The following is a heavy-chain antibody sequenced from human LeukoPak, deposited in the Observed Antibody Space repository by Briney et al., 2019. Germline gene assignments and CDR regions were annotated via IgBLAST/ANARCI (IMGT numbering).Heavy chain of an antibody. D-gene: IGHD2-21*02. CDR1: GFTFNTYS. CDR3: TSWGDTTAEYFQR. J-gene: IGHJ1*01. Sequence: PGGSLRLSCSASGFTFNTYSMHWVRQAPGKGLEWVSSICSSNCYTYYADSVKGRFTISRDNAKNSVFLQMNSLRVEDTAVYYCTSWGDTTAEYFQRWGQGTLVTVSS. V-gene: IGHV3-21*06. CDR2: ICSSNCYT.